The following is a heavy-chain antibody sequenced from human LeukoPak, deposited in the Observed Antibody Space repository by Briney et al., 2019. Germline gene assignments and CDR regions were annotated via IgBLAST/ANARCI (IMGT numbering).Heavy chain of an antibody. CDR2: IRPDGSDT. D-gene: IGHD2-8*01. V-gene: IGHV3-33*08. CDR1: EFTFSSYA. J-gene: IGHJ4*02. CDR3: ARNVEYCSNGRCYFDS. Sequence: GGSLRLSCTASEFTFSSYAMGWVRQAPGKGLEWVALIRPDGSDTYYADSVKGRFTISRDNSRSTLYLQMNSLGAEDTAVYYCARNVEYCSNGRCYFDSWGQGTLVTVSS.